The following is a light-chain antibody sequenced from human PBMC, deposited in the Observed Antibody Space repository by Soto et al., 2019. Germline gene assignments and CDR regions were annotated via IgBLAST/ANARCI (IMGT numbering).Light chain of an antibody. CDR3: QEYNSYSET. V-gene: IGKV1-5*01. CDR2: DAS. Sequence: DIQLRKSRSSRSASVGDRVTITCRASQSISSWLAWYQQKPGKAPKVLIYDASSLESGVQSRFSGSGSGTEFTLTISSLQPDDFATYYCQEYNSYSETFGQGPKA. CDR1: QSISSW. J-gene: IGKJ1*01.